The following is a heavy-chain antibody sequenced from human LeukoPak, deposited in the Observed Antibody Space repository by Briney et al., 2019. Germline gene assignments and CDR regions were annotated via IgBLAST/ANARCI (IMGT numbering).Heavy chain of an antibody. J-gene: IGHJ5*02. CDR1: GYTLTELS. D-gene: IGHD5-18*01. Sequence: ASVKVSCKVSGYTLTELSMHWVRQAPGKGLEWMGGFDPEDGETIYAQKFQGRVTMTEDTSTDTAYMELSRLRSEDTAVYYCATRPWIQLWRGWFDPWGQGTLVTVSS. CDR2: FDPEDGET. V-gene: IGHV1-24*01. CDR3: ATRPWIQLWRGWFDP.